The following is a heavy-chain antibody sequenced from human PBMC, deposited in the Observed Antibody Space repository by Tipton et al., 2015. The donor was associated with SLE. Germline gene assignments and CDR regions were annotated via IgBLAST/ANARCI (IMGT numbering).Heavy chain of an antibody. CDR3: ARDPGMSQYLDGRYFDY. D-gene: IGHD3-9*01. V-gene: IGHV4-31*03. CDR2: LYYSGST. J-gene: IGHJ4*02. CDR1: GVSISSGGHY. Sequence: TLSLTCTVSGVSISSGGHYWSWLRQLPGKGLEWIGYLYYSGSTEYNPSLKSRVTISIDLSKSQLSLNLRSVTAADTAVYYCARDPGMSQYLDGRYFDYWGRGTQVTVSS.